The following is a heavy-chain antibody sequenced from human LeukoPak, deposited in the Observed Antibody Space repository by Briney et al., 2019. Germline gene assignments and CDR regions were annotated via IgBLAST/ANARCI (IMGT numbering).Heavy chain of an antibody. V-gene: IGHV3-23*01. J-gene: IGHJ5*01. Sequence: GGSLRLSCAASGFAFGFYAMSWLRQPPGKGLEWVSTINANSGTTSYAASVRGRFTISRDNSKNTLYLQVNTLRADDTATYYCAKPVSGGLAVTADWFHPWGQGTLVVVSS. CDR3: AKPVSGGLAVTADWFHP. CDR1: GFAFGFYA. D-gene: IGHD6-19*01. CDR2: INANSGTT.